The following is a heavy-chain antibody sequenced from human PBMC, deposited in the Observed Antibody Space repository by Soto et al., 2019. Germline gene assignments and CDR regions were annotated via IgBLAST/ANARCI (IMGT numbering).Heavy chain of an antibody. D-gene: IGHD2-15*01. CDR1: GFTFSSYW. J-gene: IGHJ6*02. V-gene: IGHV3-74*01. Sequence: EVQLVESGGDLVQPGGSLRLSCAASGFTFSSYWIHWVRQAPGKGLVWVSRINSDGSTTNYADSAKGRFTISRDNAKNTLYLQMNSLRAEDTAVYYCARGVAGYYAMDVWGQGTQSPSP. CDR3: ARGVAGYYAMDV. CDR2: INSDGSTT.